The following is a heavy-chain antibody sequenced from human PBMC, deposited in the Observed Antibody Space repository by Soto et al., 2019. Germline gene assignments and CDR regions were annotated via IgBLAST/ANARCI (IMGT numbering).Heavy chain of an antibody. CDR3: AIEDGSWYKFDY. V-gene: IGHV4-61*01. CDR2: IYYSGST. Sequence: SETLSLTCTVSGGSVSSGSYYWSWIRQPPGKGLEWIGYIYYSGSTNYNPSLKSRVTISVDTSKNQFSLKLSSVTAADTAVYYCAIEDGSWYKFDYWGQGSLVTVAS. J-gene: IGHJ4*02. CDR1: GGSVSSGSYY. D-gene: IGHD6-13*01.